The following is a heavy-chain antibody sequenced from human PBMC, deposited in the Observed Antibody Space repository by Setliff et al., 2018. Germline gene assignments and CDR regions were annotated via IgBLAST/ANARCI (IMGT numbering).Heavy chain of an antibody. J-gene: IGHJ6*03. CDR3: ARASRYGTPRYRGDYYMDV. CDR1: GYTFSSYA. Sequence: ASVKVSCKASGYTFSSYAMNWVRQAPGQGLEWMGWINTNTGNPSYAQDFTGRLVFSLDTSVSTAYLQISSLKAEDTAVYYCARASRYGTPRYRGDYYMDVWGKGTTVTVSS. CDR2: INTNTGNP. D-gene: IGHD5-12*01. V-gene: IGHV7-4-1*02.